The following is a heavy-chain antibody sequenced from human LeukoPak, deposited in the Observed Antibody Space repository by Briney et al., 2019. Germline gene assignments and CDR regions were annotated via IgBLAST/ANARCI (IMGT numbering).Heavy chain of an antibody. V-gene: IGHV3-48*04. CDR1: GFTFSSYS. CDR2: ISSSSSTI. Sequence: GGSLRLSCAASGFTFSSYSMNWVRQAPGKGLEWVSYISSSSSTIYYAASVKGRFTISRDNAKNSLYLQMNSLRAEDTAVYYCARAPLGDGAWYSYGPYYFDYWGQGTLVTVSS. J-gene: IGHJ4*02. CDR3: ARAPLGDGAWYSYGPYYFDY. D-gene: IGHD5-18*01.